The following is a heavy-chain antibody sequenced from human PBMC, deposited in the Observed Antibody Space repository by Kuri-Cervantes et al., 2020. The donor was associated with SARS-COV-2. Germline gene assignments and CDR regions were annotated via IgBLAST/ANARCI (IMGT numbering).Heavy chain of an antibody. CDR2: ISSSSSYI. CDR1: GFTFTSYA. D-gene: IGHD3-3*02. V-gene: IGHV3-21*01. CDR3: ASIFGVVTEIDAFDI. Sequence: GESLKISCAASGFTFTSYAMHWVRQAPGKGLEWVSSISSSSSYIYYADSVKGRFTISRDNAKNSLYLQMNSLRAEDTAVYYCASIFGVVTEIDAFDIWGQGTMVTVSS. J-gene: IGHJ3*02.